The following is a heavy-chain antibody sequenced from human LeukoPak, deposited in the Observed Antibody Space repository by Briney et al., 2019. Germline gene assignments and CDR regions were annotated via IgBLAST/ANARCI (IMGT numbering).Heavy chain of an antibody. CDR2: IIPIFGTA. D-gene: IGHD1-20*01. CDR1: GGTFSSYA. V-gene: IGHV1-69*13. CDR3: ASQGPSITGLG. Sequence: ASVKVSCKASGGTFSSYAISWVRQAPGQGLEWMGGIIPIFGTANYAQKFQGRVTITADESTSTAYMELSSLRSEDTAVYYCASQGPSITGLGWGQGTLVTVSS. J-gene: IGHJ4*02.